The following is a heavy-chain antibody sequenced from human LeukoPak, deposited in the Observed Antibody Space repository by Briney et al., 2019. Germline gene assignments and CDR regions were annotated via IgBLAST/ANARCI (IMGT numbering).Heavy chain of an antibody. CDR2: IIPIFGTA. Sequence: SVKVSCKASGGTFSSYAISWVRQAPGQGLEWMGGIIPIFGTANYAQKFQGRVTITTDESTSTAYMELSSLRSEDTAVYYCAKGNKVAPGTFDYWGQGTLVTVSS. CDR1: GGTFSSYA. D-gene: IGHD5-12*01. CDR3: AKGNKVAPGTFDY. V-gene: IGHV1-69*05. J-gene: IGHJ4*02.